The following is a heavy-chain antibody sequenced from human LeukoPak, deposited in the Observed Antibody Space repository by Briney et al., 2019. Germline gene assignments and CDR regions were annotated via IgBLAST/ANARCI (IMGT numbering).Heavy chain of an antibody. CDR1: GYTFTSYG. Sequence: ASVKVSCKASGYTFTSYGISWVRQAPGQGLEWMGWISAYNGNTNYAQKLQGRVTMTTDTSTSTAYMELRSLRSDGTALYYCAQVSNGGLQLSFSHSCYMAVWAKGTTATVSS. D-gene: IGHD5-18*01. CDR2: ISAYNGNT. CDR3: AQVSNGGLQLSFSHSCYMAV. J-gene: IGHJ6*03. V-gene: IGHV1-18*01.